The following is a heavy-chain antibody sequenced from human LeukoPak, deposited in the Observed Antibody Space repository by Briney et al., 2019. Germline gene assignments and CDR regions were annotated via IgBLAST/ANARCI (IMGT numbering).Heavy chain of an antibody. J-gene: IGHJ3*02. CDR2: IYTSTST. Sequence: SETLSLTCTVSGGSISNYYWSWIRQPAGKGLEWIGHIYTSTSTNYNPSLESRVTMSIDRSKNQFSLKLRSVTAADTAVYYCARERATAMADVDAFDIWGQGAMVTVSS. CDR1: GGSISNYY. CDR3: ARERATAMADVDAFDI. D-gene: IGHD6-19*01. V-gene: IGHV4-4*07.